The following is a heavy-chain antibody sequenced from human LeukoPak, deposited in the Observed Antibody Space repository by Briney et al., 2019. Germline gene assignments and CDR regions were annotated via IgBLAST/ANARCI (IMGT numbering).Heavy chain of an antibody. CDR1: GFTFSSYA. CDR2: ISYDGSNK. Sequence: GRSLRLSCAASGFTFSSYAMHWVRQAPGKGLEWVAVISYDGSNKYYADSVKGRFTISRDNSKDTLYLQMNSLRAEDTAVYYCARGLIVVVIPLPYYFDYWGQGTLVTVSS. J-gene: IGHJ4*02. CDR3: ARGLIVVVIPLPYYFDY. D-gene: IGHD3-22*01. V-gene: IGHV3-30*04.